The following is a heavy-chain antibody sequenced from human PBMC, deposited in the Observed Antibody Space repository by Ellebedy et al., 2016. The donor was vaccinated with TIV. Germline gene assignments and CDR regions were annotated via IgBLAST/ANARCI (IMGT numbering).Heavy chain of an antibody. Sequence: GESLKISCAASGFTVSSNYMSWVRQAPGKGLEWVSVIYTGGSTYYPDSVKGRFTISRDSSKNTLYLQMNSLRAADTAVYYCAKDLYGDYVVDYWGQGTLVTVSS. D-gene: IGHD4-17*01. CDR1: GFTVSSNY. CDR2: IYTGGST. J-gene: IGHJ4*02. V-gene: IGHV3-53*01. CDR3: AKDLYGDYVVDY.